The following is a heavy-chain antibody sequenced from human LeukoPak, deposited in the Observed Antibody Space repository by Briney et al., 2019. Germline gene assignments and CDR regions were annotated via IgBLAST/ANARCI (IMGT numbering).Heavy chain of an antibody. D-gene: IGHD3-10*02. CDR3: AELGITMIGGV. J-gene: IGHJ6*04. CDR2: ISSSGSTI. Sequence: GGSLRLSCAASGFTLSSYEMNWVRQAPGKGLEWVSYISSSGSTIYYADSVKGRFTISRDNAKNSLYLQMNSLRAEDTAVYYCAELGITMIGGVWGKGTTVTIPS. CDR1: GFTLSSYE. V-gene: IGHV3-48*03.